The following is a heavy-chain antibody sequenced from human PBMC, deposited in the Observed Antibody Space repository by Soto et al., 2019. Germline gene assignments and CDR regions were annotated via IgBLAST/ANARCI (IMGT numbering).Heavy chain of an antibody. CDR2: ISGSGGST. D-gene: IGHD5-12*01. Sequence: EVQLLESGGGLVQPGGSLRLSCAASGFTFSSYAMSWVRQAPGKGLEWVSAISGSGGSTYYADSVKGRFTISRDNSKNTLYLQMNSLRAEDTAVYYCANSLPPEIVATITPPSQYYYYGMDVWGQGTTVTVSS. V-gene: IGHV3-23*01. CDR3: ANSLPPEIVATITPPSQYYYYGMDV. J-gene: IGHJ6*02. CDR1: GFTFSSYA.